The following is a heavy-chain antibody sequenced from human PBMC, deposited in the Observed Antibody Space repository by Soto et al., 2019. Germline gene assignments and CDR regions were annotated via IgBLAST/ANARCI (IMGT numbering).Heavy chain of an antibody. CDR2: MHHSGSA. CDR1: GVSITDNW. J-gene: IGHJ5*01. V-gene: IGHV4-4*02. CDR3: VKRDLYRFDS. Sequence: VQLQESGPGLVKPSETLSLTCLVSGVSITDNWWSWVRQPPGKGLEWIAEMHHSGSANYKSSLRSRVTLXXDTSKNEISLKLASVTAADTAVYFCVKRDLYRFDSWGQGALVTVSS. D-gene: IGHD2-8*01.